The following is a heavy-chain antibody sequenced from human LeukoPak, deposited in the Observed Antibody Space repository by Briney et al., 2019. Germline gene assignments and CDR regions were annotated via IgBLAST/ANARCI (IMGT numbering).Heavy chain of an antibody. J-gene: IGHJ3*02. Sequence: SETLSLTCTVSGGSISSYYWSWIRQPPGKGLEWIGYIYYSGSTNYNPSLKSRVTISVDTSKNQFSLKLSSVTAADTAVYYCARLEVGHYDFWSGYYSEYAFDIWGQGTMVTVSS. CDR2: IYYSGST. CDR3: ARLEVGHYDFWSGYYSEYAFDI. D-gene: IGHD3-3*01. CDR1: GGSISSYY. V-gene: IGHV4-59*08.